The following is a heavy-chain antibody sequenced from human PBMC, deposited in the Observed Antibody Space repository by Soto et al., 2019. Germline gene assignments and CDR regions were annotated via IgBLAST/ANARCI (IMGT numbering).Heavy chain of an antibody. J-gene: IGHJ4*02. CDR2: INSDGSSI. D-gene: IGHD3-3*01. V-gene: IGHV3-74*01. Sequence: EVRLVESGGDLVQPGGFLRLSCATSGFTFRRYWMHWVRQVPGKGLVWVSRINSDGSSISYSDSVKGRFTISRDNAKNTLYLQMNSLRVEDTAVYYCARLPVDTITSLDYWGQGTLVTVSS. CDR1: GFTFRRYW. CDR3: ARLPVDTITSLDY.